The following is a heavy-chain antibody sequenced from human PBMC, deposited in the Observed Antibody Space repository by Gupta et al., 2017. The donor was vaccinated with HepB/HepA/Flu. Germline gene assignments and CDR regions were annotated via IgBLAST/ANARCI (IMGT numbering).Heavy chain of an antibody. CDR2: ISGSDST. Sequence: EVPLLESGGGLVQPGGCLRLSCAASGFTFSTYAMSWVRQAPGKGLECVSAISGSDSTYYADSVKGRFTISRDNSKNTLYLQMNSLRAEDTAVYYCAKVGYYYYYMDVWGKGTTVTVSS. J-gene: IGHJ6*03. V-gene: IGHV3-23*01. CDR1: GFTFSTYA. CDR3: AKVGYYYYYMDV.